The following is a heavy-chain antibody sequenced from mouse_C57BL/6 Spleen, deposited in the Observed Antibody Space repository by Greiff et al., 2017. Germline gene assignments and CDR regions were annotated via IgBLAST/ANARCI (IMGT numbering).Heavy chain of an antibody. V-gene: IGHV5-4*01. J-gene: IGHJ1*03. D-gene: IGHD1-1*01. CDR1: GFTFSSYA. CDR2: ISDGGSYT. Sequence: EVKVVESGGGLVKPGGSLKLSCAASGFTFSSYAMSWVRQTPEKRLEWVATISDGGSYTYDPDNVKGRFTISRDNAKNNLYLQMSHLKSEDTAMYYCARDQKDYGSTLYWYFDVWGTGTTVTVSS. CDR3: ARDQKDYGSTLYWYFDV.